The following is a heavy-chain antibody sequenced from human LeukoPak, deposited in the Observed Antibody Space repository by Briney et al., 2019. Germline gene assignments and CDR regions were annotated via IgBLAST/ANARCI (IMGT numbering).Heavy chain of an antibody. D-gene: IGHD3-22*01. J-gene: IGHJ3*02. Sequence: SETLSLTCTVSGGSISSYYWSWIRQPPGKGLEWIGYIYYSGSTNYNPSLKGRVTISVDTSKNQFSLKLSSVTAADTAVYYCARDMSYDSSGLSPAYAFDIWGQGTMVTVSS. V-gene: IGHV4-59*01. CDR1: GGSISSYY. CDR3: ARDMSYDSSGLSPAYAFDI. CDR2: IYYSGST.